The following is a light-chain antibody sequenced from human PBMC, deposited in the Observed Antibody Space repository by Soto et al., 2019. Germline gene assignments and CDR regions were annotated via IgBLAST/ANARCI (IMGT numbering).Light chain of an antibody. CDR2: LGS. CDR3: MQALQTQYT. J-gene: IGKJ2*01. V-gene: IGKV2-28*01. CDR1: QRLLHSNGNTF. Sequence: EIVMTQSPPSLTVTPGEPASISCRSSQRLLHSNGNTFLDWYVQKPGQSPQLLIYLGSNRASGVPDRVSGSEAGTDFTLKISRVEAEDVGVYYCMQALQTQYTFGQGTKLEIK.